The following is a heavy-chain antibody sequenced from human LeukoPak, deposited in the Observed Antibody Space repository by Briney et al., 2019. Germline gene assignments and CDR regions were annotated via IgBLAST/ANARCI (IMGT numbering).Heavy chain of an antibody. D-gene: IGHD1-26*01. CDR1: GYTFTGYY. J-gene: IGHJ3*02. CDR3: VRSMIILGGARTDAFDI. Sequence: ASVKVSCKTSGYTFTGYYMHWVRQAPGQGLEWMGWINPNSGATNYVQEFQGRVTMTRDTSITTAYMELSRLRSDDTAVYYCVRSMIILGGARTDAFDIWGQGTMVTVSS. CDR2: INPNSGAT. V-gene: IGHV1-2*02.